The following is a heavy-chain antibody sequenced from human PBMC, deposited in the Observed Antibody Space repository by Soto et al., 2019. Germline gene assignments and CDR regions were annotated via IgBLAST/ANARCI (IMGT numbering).Heavy chain of an antibody. Sequence: PGGSLRLSCAASGFSFSSSDIHWVRQAPGKGPEWVAHISIDKYRQYYADPVKGRFTGSRDNSKNTVSLQMTSLRPDDTAVYYSVRGPTSGVFDIWGHGTMVTVSS. D-gene: IGHD1-26*01. V-gene: IGHV3-30*03. CDR3: VRGPTSGVFDI. J-gene: IGHJ3*02. CDR1: GFSFSSSD. CDR2: ISIDKYRQ.